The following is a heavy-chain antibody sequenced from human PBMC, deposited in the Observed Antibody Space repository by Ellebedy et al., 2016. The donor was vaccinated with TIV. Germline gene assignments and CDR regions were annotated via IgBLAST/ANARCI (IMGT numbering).Heavy chain of an antibody. CDR2: IKEDGNEK. D-gene: IGHD1-1*01. CDR3: TRDGSGTMNY. CDR1: GFTFSSFW. V-gene: IGHV3-7*01. Sequence: GESLKISCAVSGFTFSSFWMSWVRQAPGKGLEWVANIKEDGNEKHYIDSVKGRFTIARDNAKTSLYLQMNNLRADDTAVYYCTRDGSGTMNYWGQGTLVTVST. J-gene: IGHJ4*02.